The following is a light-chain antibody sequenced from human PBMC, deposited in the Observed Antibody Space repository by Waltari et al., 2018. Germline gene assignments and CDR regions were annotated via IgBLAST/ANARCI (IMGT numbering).Light chain of an antibody. Sequence: QSVLTQPPSVSEAPRQTVTISCSGSSSNIGSNVENWYQQLPGKAPKLLIYYDDILPSGVSDRFSGSKSGTSASLAISGLQSDDEADYFCAAWDDRLNGVVFGGGTKLTVL. J-gene: IGLJ3*02. CDR3: AAWDDRLNGVV. V-gene: IGLV1-36*01. CDR1: SSNIGSNV. CDR2: YDD.